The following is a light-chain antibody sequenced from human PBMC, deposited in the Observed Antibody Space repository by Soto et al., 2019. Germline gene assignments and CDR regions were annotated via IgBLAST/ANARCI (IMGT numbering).Light chain of an antibody. CDR1: QSINID. J-gene: IGKJ3*01. V-gene: IGKV1-39*01. Sequence: DIQMTQSPPSLSASVGDRVTITCRASQSINIDVNWFLQKPGKAPNLLIFAASNLRSGVPSRFSVSGSGTEFTLTISSLQPEDFATYFSQQSLNAPYTFGPGTQVDIK. CDR3: QQSLNAPYT. CDR2: AAS.